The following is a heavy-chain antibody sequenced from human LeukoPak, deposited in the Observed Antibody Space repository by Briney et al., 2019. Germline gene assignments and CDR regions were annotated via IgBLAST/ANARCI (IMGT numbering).Heavy chain of an antibody. D-gene: IGHD3-22*01. Sequence: SETLSLTCAVYGGSLSGYYWSWIRQPPGKGLEWIGEINHSGSTNYNPSLKSRVTISVDTSKNQFSLKLSSVTAADTAVYYCARGVGRGLYYYDSSGYSLLVWGQGTTVTVSS. CDR3: ARGVGRGLYYYDSSGYSLLV. J-gene: IGHJ6*02. CDR1: GGSLSGYY. CDR2: INHSGST. V-gene: IGHV4-34*01.